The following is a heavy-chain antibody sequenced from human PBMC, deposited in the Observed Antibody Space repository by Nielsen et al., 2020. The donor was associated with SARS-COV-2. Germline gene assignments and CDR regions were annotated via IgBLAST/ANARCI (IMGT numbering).Heavy chain of an antibody. CDR3: AKGLADFYYYYMDV. CDR2: ISGSGGST. J-gene: IGHJ6*03. CDR1: GFTFSSYA. Sequence: GESLKISCAASGFTFSSYAMSWVRQAPGKGLEWVSAISGSGGSTYYADSVKGRFTISRDNSKNTLYLQMNSLRAEDTAVYYCAKGLADFYYYYMDVWGKGTTITVSS. V-gene: IGHV3-23*01. D-gene: IGHD3-3*02.